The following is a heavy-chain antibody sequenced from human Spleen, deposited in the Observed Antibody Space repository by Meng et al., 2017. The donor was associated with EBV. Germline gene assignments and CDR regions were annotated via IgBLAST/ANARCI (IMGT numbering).Heavy chain of an antibody. Sequence: QLQLQESGPGLVKPSETLSLTCTVSGGSISSSTYYWGWIRQPPGKGLEWIGSIYYSGSTGYTPSLKTRVTISLDTSKNQFSLRLTSVTAADTAVFYCARDVGYYFDFWGQGTLGTVSS. CDR3: ARDVGYYFDF. CDR1: GGSISSSTYY. D-gene: IGHD2-2*03. CDR2: IYYSGST. J-gene: IGHJ4*02. V-gene: IGHV4-39*07.